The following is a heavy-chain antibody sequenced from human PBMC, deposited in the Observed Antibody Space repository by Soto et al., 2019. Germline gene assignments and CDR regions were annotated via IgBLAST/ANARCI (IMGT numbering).Heavy chain of an antibody. Sequence: QVPLQESGPGRVKPSETLSLTCTASGDSIRGDYWSWIRQPPGKRLEWIAYISYSGTTNYNPSLKSRVTISLDTSNNQLSLKMTSVTAADTAMYYCAKGFNYYGRGTLNLDSWGLGTLVTVSS. D-gene: IGHD3-10*02. V-gene: IGHV4-59*01. J-gene: IGHJ4*02. CDR2: ISYSGTT. CDR1: GDSIRGDY. CDR3: AKGFNYYGRGTLNLDS.